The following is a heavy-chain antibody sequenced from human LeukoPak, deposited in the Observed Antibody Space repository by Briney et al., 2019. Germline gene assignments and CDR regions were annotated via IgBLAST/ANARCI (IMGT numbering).Heavy chain of an antibody. Sequence: SQTLSLTCAVSGGSISSGGYSWSWIRQPPGKGLEWIGYIYHSGSTYYNPSLKSRVTISVDRSKNQFSLKLSSVTAADTAVYYCARLDSSSWYYFDYWGQGTLGTVSS. V-gene: IGHV4-30-2*02. J-gene: IGHJ4*02. D-gene: IGHD6-13*01. CDR1: GGSISSGGYS. CDR2: IYHSGST. CDR3: ARLDSSSWYYFDY.